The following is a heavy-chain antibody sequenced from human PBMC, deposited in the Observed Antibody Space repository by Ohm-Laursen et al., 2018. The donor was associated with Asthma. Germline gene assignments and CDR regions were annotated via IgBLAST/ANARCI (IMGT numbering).Heavy chain of an antibody. V-gene: IGHV3-30*18. CDR3: AKNKEWEAPKHYYYYGMDV. CDR2: ISYDGSNK. J-gene: IGHJ6*02. CDR1: GFTFSSYG. D-gene: IGHD1-26*01. Sequence: SSLRLSCAASGFTFSSYGMHWVRQAPGKGLEWVAVISYDGSNKYYADSVKGRFTISRDNSKNTLYLQMNSLRAEDTAVYYCAKNKEWEAPKHYYYYGMDVWGQGTTVTVSS.